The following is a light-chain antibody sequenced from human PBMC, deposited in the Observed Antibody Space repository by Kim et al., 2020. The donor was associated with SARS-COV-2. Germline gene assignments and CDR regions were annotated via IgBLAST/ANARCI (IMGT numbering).Light chain of an antibody. Sequence: SSELTQDPAVSVALGQTVRITCQGDSLRSNFASWYQQKPGRAPVLVIYGLSVWPSGIPARFSGSSSGNTAALTITGAKAEDESDYYCYSRDSSGDHVVFGGGTQLTVL. CDR1: SLRSNF. CDR2: GLS. CDR3: YSRDSSGDHVV. V-gene: IGLV3-19*01. J-gene: IGLJ2*01.